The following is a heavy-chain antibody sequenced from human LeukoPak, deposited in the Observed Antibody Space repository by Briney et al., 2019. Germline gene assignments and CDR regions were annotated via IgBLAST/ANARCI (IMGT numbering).Heavy chain of an antibody. D-gene: IGHD4-17*01. CDR3: ARGYTVTLDY. Sequence: ASVKVSCKASGYTFTGYYMHWVRQAPGQGLEWMGWINPNSGGTNYAQKFQGRVTITTDESTSTAYMELSSLRSEDTAVYYCARGYTVTLDYWGQGTLVTVSS. J-gene: IGHJ4*02. V-gene: IGHV1-2*02. CDR2: INPNSGGT. CDR1: GYTFTGYY.